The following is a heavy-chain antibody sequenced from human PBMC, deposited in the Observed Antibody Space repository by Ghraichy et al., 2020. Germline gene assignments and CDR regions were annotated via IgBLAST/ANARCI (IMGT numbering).Heavy chain of an antibody. CDR2: ISYDGTNK. D-gene: IGHD2-2*02. CDR1: GFTFSSYG. J-gene: IGHJ4*02. V-gene: IGHV3-30*03. CDR3: AIDADSHCTSASCYTYFDY. Sequence: GGSLRLSCAASGFTFSSYGVHWVRQAPGRGLEWVAVISYDGTNKYYADSVKGRFTISRDNSKYTPYLLLNSLRPEDTAVYYCAIDADSHCTSASCYTYFDYWGRGTLVTVSS.